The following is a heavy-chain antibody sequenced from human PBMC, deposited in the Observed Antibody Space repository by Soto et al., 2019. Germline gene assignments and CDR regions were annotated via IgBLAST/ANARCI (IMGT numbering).Heavy chain of an antibody. CDR3: ARDTAAKYCDGRTYYPHCDS. D-gene: IGHD3-22*01. CDR1: GDSINTDYY. CDR2: FYYSGGT. V-gene: IGHV4-30-4*01. J-gene: IGHJ5*01. Sequence: KPSETLSLTCSVSGDSINTDYYWCWIRQPPGKGLEWLGHFYYSGGTFDSASLKSRLSLSVDTSSNQFSLSLRSVTAAATAVYYCARDTAAKYCDGRTYYPHCDSLGQGIMSAVSS.